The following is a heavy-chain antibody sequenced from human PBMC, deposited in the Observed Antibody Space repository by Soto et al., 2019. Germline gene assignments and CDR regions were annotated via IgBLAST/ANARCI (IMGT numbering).Heavy chain of an antibody. D-gene: IGHD2-2*01. Sequence: GASVKVSCKASGYTFTSYGISWVRQAPGQGLEWMGWISAYNGNTNYAQKLQGRVTMTTDTSTSTAYMELRSLRSDDTAVHYCAREAPLGCSSTSCYLFSGDYYYGMDVWGQGTTVTVSS. CDR2: ISAYNGNT. V-gene: IGHV1-18*01. CDR3: AREAPLGCSSTSCYLFSGDYYYGMDV. CDR1: GYTFTSYG. J-gene: IGHJ6*02.